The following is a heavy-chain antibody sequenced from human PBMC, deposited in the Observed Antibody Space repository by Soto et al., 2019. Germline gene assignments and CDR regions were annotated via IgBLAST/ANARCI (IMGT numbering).Heavy chain of an antibody. Sequence: EVQLVESGGGLVQPGGSLKLSCAASGFTFSGSAMHWVRQASGKGLEWVGRIRSKANSYATAYAASVKGRFTISRDDSKNTAYLQMNSLKTEDTAVYYCTRLETTVTTWGQGTLFTVSS. V-gene: IGHV3-73*02. CDR1: GFTFSGSA. CDR3: TRLETTVTT. CDR2: IRSKANSYAT. J-gene: IGHJ5*02. D-gene: IGHD4-17*01.